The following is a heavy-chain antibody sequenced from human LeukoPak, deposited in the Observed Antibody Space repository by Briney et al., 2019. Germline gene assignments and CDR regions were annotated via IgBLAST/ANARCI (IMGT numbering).Heavy chain of an antibody. D-gene: IGHD3-22*01. Sequence: AGGSLRLSCTASGFSFNDYYMTWIRQAPGKGLEWISYIRSSGGTTSLADSVRGRFSISRDNAKDTLYLQLNTLTAEDSAVYYCARMRYYHDDVGPSLPYSPSTRDVWGKGPRFTVST. CDR3: ARMRYYHDDVGPSLPYSPSTRDV. V-gene: IGHV3-11*04. CDR2: IRSSGGTT. CDR1: GFSFNDYY. J-gene: IGHJ6*01.